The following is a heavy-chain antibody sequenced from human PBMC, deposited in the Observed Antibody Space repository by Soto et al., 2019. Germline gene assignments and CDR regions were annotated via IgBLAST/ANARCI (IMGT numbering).Heavy chain of an antibody. D-gene: IGHD5-18*01. CDR3: ARDRGWGYSYGLNALDI. CDR1: GGSISSGDYY. CDR2: IYYSGST. J-gene: IGHJ3*02. Sequence: SETLSLTCTVSGGSISSGDYYWSWIRQPPGKGLEWIGYIYYSGSTYYNPSLKSRVTISVDTSKNQFSLKLSSVTAADTAVYYCARDRGWGYSYGLNALDIWGQGTMVTVSS. V-gene: IGHV4-30-4*01.